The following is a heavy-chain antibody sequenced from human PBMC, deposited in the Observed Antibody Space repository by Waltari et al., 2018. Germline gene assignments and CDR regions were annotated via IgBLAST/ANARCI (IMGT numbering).Heavy chain of an antibody. V-gene: IGHV1-46*01. CDR3: ARGWGSFCATNSCYQDS. D-gene: IGHD2-2*01. Sequence: QVQLVQSGAEVTKPGASLKVSCKASGYTFSSYYIPWVRQAPGQGLEWMGIINPGDGTTTYSQKFQGRITMTGDKSTSTVYMELSSLTSEDTAIYSCARGWGSFCATNSCYQDSWGQGTLVTVSS. J-gene: IGHJ4*02. CDR2: INPGDGTT. CDR1: GYTFSSYY.